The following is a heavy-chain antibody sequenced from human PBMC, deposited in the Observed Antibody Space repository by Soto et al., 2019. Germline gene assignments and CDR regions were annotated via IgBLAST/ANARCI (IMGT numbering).Heavy chain of an antibody. CDR1: GGSISSSSYY. J-gene: IGHJ6*03. CDR2: IYYSGST. D-gene: IGHD3-3*01. V-gene: IGHV4-39*01. Sequence: QLQLQESGPGLVKPSETLSLTCTVSGGSISSSSYYWGWIRQPPGKGLEWIGSIYYSGSTYYNPSLKSRVTISVDTSKNQFSLKLSSVTAADTAVYYCARHLVLRFLEWLSTDYYYYMDVWGKGTTVTVSS. CDR3: ARHLVLRFLEWLSTDYYYYMDV.